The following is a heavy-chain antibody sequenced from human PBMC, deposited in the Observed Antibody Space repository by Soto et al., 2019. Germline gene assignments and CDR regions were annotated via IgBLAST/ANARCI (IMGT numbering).Heavy chain of an antibody. D-gene: IGHD1-26*01. CDR1: GGTFSSYS. V-gene: IGHV1-69*01. CDR2: IIPIFGTA. Sequence: QVQLVQSGAEVKKPGSSVKVSCKASGGTFSSYSINWVRQAPGQGLEWMGEIIPIFGTANYAQKFQGRVTITADESTSTAYMVLSSLRCEDTAVYYCARDGGRHSGGIDYWGQGTLVTVSS. CDR3: ARDGGRHSGGIDY. J-gene: IGHJ4*02.